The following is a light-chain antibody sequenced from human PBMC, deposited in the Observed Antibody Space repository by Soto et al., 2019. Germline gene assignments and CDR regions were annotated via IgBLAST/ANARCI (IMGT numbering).Light chain of an antibody. V-gene: IGKV4-1*01. CDR3: HQSFAPQLS. J-gene: IGKJ4*01. Sequence: DIVMTQSPDSLAVSLGERATIKCKASQSVLFTSNNKNYLGWFQQKPRQPPKLLLSWASTRESGVPDRFSGSGCGTDFTLTISSRQAEDVAVYYCHQSFAPQLSCGGGTKVEIK. CDR1: QSVLFTSNNKNY. CDR2: WAS.